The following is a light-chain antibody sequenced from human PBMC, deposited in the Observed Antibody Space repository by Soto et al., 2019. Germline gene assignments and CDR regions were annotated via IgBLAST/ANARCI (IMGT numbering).Light chain of an antibody. CDR1: SSDIGAYNY. V-gene: IGLV2-14*01. CDR3: SSRTTAITWV. J-gene: IGLJ3*02. Sequence: QSPLTQPASVSGSPGQSITISCTGTSSDIGAYNYVSWFQQHPGEVPKLLIYEVTNRPSGISNRFSGSKSGNTASLTISGLQAEDEADYYCSSRTTAITWVFGGGTKVTVL. CDR2: EVT.